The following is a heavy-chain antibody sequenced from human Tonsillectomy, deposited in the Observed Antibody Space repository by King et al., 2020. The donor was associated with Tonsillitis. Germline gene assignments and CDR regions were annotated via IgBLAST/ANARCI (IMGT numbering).Heavy chain of an antibody. V-gene: IGHV4-30-4*07. CDR2: IYYSGST. CDR1: GGSISSGGYS. D-gene: IGHD4-17*01. J-gene: IGHJ4*02. Sequence: VQLQESGPGLVKPSQTLSLTCAVSGGSISSGGYSWSWIRQPPGKGLEWIGYIYYSGSTYYNPSLKSRVTISVDTSKNQFSLKLSSVTAADTAVYYCARGVAYGDYPDYWGQGTWSPSPQ. CDR3: ARGVAYGDYPDY.